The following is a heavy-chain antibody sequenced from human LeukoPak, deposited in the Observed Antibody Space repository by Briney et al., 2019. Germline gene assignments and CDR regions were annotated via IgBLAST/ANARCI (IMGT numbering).Heavy chain of an antibody. V-gene: IGHV3-30*02. Sequence: GSLRLSCAASGFTFSTYWMSWVRQAPGKGLEWVSFMRFDGSDKYYADSVKGRFTISRDNSKNTLYLQMNSLRAEDTAVYYCAKQYCTSTSCPFDCWGQGTLVTVSS. CDR2: MRFDGSDK. D-gene: IGHD2-2*01. CDR3: AKQYCTSTSCPFDC. CDR1: GFTFSTYW. J-gene: IGHJ4*02.